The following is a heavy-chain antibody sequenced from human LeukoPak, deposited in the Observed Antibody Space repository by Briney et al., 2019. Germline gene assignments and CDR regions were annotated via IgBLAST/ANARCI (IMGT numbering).Heavy chain of an antibody. D-gene: IGHD4-17*01. CDR1: GGTFSSYA. V-gene: IGHV1-69*04. CDR3: ARARYPYDLHYYGDYYFDY. J-gene: IGHJ4*02. Sequence: SVKVSCKASGGTFSSYAISWVRQAPGQGLEWMGRIIPILGIANYAQKFQGRVTITADKSTSTAYMELSSLRSEDTAVYYCARARYPYDLHYYGDYYFDYWGRGTLVTVSS. CDR2: IIPILGIA.